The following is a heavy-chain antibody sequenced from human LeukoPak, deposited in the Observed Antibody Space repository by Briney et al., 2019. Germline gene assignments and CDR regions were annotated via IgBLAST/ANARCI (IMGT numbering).Heavy chain of an antibody. J-gene: IGHJ4*02. V-gene: IGHV5-51*01. CDR1: GYSFTTYW. CDR3: ARRGSPPIDFDY. CDR2: IYPGDSDT. Sequence: GESLKISCKGSGYSFTTYWIAWVRLMPGKGLEWMGIIYPGDSDTKYSPSFEGQVTISADKSVNTAYLQWSSLEASDTAMYYCARRGSPPIDFDYWGQGTLVTVSS.